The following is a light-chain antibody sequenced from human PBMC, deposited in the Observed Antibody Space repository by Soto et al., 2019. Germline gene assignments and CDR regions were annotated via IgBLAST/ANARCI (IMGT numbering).Light chain of an antibody. V-gene: IGKV3-11*01. CDR2: DAS. Sequence: EIVLTQSPATLSLSPGERATLSCRASQSVSSYLAWYQQKPGQAPRLLIYDASNRATGIPARFSGNGSGTDFTLPISSLEPEDFAVYYCQQRSNWPLYTFGQGTKLEIK. CDR3: QQRSNWPLYT. CDR1: QSVSSY. J-gene: IGKJ2*01.